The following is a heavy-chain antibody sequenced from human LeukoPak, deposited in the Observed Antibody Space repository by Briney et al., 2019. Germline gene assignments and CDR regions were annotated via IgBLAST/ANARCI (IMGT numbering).Heavy chain of an antibody. V-gene: IGHV1-18*01. J-gene: IGHJ4*02. D-gene: IGHD2-15*01. CDR1: GYTFTSYG. CDR3: AREGLGYCSGGSCYSDYFDY. CDR2: ISAYNGNT. Sequence: ASVKVSCKASGYTFTSYGISWVRQAPGQGLEWMGWISAYNGNTNYAQRLQGRVTTTTDTSTSTAYMELRSLRSDDTGVYYCAREGLGYCSGGSCYSDYFDYWGQGTLVTVSS.